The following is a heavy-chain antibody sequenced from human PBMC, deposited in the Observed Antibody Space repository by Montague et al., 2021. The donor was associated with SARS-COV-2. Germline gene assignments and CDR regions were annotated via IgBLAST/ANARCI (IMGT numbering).Heavy chain of an antibody. Sequence: SETLSLTCAVYGGSFSGYYWSWIRQPPGRGLEWIGETNDSGRTNYNPSLKRRVTISVDTSKNQFSLRLSSVAAAETAGYYCARGYCSGSGCYYYYGMDVWGQGTAVTVSS. J-gene: IGHJ6*02. V-gene: IGHV4-34*01. D-gene: IGHD2-15*01. CDR1: GGSFSGYY. CDR2: TNDSGRT. CDR3: ARGYCSGSGCYYYYGMDV.